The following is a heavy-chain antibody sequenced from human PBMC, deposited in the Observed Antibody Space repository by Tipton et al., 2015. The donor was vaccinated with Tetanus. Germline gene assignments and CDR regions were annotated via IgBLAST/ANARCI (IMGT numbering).Heavy chain of an antibody. J-gene: IGHJ4*02. V-gene: IGHV1-2*02. CDR1: GYTFTGYY. CDR2: INPNSGGT. Sequence: LVQSGAEVKKPGASVKVSCKASGYTFTGYYMHWVRQAPGQGLEWMGWINPNSGGTNYAQKFQGRVTMTRDTSISTAYMELSRLRSDDTAVYYCARAPYNWKGLRRYYFDYWGQGTLVTVSS. CDR3: ARAPYNWKGLRRYYFDY. D-gene: IGHD1-20*01.